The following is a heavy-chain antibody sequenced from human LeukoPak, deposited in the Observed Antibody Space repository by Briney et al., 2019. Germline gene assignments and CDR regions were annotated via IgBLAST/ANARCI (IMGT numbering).Heavy chain of an antibody. J-gene: IGHJ4*02. CDR1: GFTFSDYY. V-gene: IGHV3-11*04. D-gene: IGHD3/OR15-3a*01. Sequence: KSGGSLRLSCAASGFTFSDYYMSWIRQAPGKGLEWVSYISSSGSTIYYADSVKGRFTISRDNAKNSLYLQMNSLRAEDTAVYYCARRMDSPHHAANDYWGQGTLVTVSS. CDR2: ISSSGSTI. CDR3: ARRMDSPHHAANDY.